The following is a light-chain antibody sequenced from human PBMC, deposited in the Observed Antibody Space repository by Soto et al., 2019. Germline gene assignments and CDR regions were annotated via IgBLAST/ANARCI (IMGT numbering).Light chain of an antibody. CDR2: GAS. Sequence: IMMPQSPATLSVSPGERATLSCRASQSVKSNLAWYQQKPGQAPRLLIYGASTRATGIPARFSGSGSGTEFTLTISNLQSEDFAVYSCQHYNHWLWTFGQGTKVDSK. V-gene: IGKV3-15*01. CDR1: QSVKSN. CDR3: QHYNHWLWT. J-gene: IGKJ1*01.